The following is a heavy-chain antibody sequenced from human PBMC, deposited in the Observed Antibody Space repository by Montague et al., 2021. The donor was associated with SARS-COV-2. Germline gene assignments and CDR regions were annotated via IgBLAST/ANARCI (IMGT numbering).Heavy chain of an antibody. CDR3: ARGRQHFNMVIVVMTGGEYYLSP. Sequence: SETLSLTRAVYGGSFSDYYWSWIRQPPGKGLEWIGEINHRGSTNYNPSLKSRVTISEDTSKNQFSLKLSSVAAADTAVYFCARGRQHFNMVIVVMTGGEYYLSPRGPGTPVTLSS. D-gene: IGHD3-22*01. CDR2: INHRGST. CDR1: GGSFSDYY. J-gene: IGHJ5*02. V-gene: IGHV4-34*01.